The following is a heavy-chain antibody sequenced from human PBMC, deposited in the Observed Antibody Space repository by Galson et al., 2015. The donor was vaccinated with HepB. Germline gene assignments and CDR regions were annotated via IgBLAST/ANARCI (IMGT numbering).Heavy chain of an antibody. D-gene: IGHD6-13*01. J-gene: IGHJ2*01. Sequence: SLRLSCAASGFTVSSNYMSWVRQAPGKGLEWVSVIYSGGSTYYADSVKGRFTISRDNSKNTLYLQMNSLRAEDTAVYYCARAVQSSSWYWYFDLWGRGTLVTVSS. V-gene: IGHV3-66*01. CDR1: GFTVSSNY. CDR2: IYSGGST. CDR3: ARAVQSSSWYWYFDL.